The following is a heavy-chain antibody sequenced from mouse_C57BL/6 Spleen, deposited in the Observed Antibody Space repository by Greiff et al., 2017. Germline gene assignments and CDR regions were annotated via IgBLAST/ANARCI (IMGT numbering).Heavy chain of an antibody. Sequence: VQLQQSGPELVKPGASVKISCKASGYAFSSSWMNWVKQRPGKGLEWIGRIYPGDGDTNYNGKFKGKATLTADKSSSTAYMQLSSLTSEDSAVYFCARGVITTASAMDYWGQGTSVTVSS. V-gene: IGHV1-82*01. J-gene: IGHJ4*01. CDR3: ARGVITTASAMDY. CDR1: GYAFSSSW. CDR2: IYPGDGDT. D-gene: IGHD1-1*01.